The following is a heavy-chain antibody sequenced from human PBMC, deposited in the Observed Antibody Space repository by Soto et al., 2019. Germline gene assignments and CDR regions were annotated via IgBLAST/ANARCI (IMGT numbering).Heavy chain of an antibody. V-gene: IGHV3-23*01. Sequence: HPGGSLRLSCAASGFTFSSYAMSWVRQAPGKGLEWVSAISGSGGSTYYADSVKGRFTISRDNSKNTLYLQMNSLRAEDTAVYYCAKVPITMIVVVTPPEYWGQGTLVTVSS. CDR3: AKVPITMIVVVTPPEY. CDR2: ISGSGGST. J-gene: IGHJ4*02. CDR1: GFTFSSYA. D-gene: IGHD3-22*01.